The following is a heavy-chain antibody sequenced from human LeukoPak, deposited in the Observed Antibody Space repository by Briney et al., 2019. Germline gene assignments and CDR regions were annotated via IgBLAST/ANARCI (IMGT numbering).Heavy chain of an antibody. J-gene: IGHJ4*02. CDR2: INWNGGST. CDR3: ARDIVSAYSSGRYFFSSAY. D-gene: IGHD6-19*01. Sequence: PGGSLRLSCAASGFTFDDYGMSWVRQAPGKGLEWVSSINWNGGSTGYADSVKGRFTISRDNAKNSLYLQMNSLRAEDTALYYCARDIVSAYSSGRYFFSSAYWGQGTLVTVSS. V-gene: IGHV3-20*04. CDR1: GFTFDDYG.